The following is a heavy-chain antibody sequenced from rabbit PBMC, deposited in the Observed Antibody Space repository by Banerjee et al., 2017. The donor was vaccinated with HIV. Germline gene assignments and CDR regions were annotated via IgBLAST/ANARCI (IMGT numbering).Heavy chain of an antibody. Sequence: QEQLVESGGGLVQPEGSLTLTCTASGFSFSEKEVMCWVRQAAGKGLEWIGCINTITGKTLYATWAKGRFTISRASSTTVFLEMTRLTAADTATYFCARDLPEIVGWNFGFRGQGTLVTVS. V-gene: IGHV1S45*01. CDR1: GFSFSEKEV. CDR3: ARDLPEIVGWNFGF. J-gene: IGHJ2*01. CDR2: INTITGKT. D-gene: IGHD1-1*01.